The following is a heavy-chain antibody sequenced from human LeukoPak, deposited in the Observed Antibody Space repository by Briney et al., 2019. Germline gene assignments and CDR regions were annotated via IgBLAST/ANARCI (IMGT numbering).Heavy chain of an antibody. CDR2: INHSGST. CDR1: GGSISSYY. Sequence: PPETLSLTCTVSGGSISSYYWSWIRQPPGKGLEWIGEINHSGSTNYNPSLKSRVTISVDTSKNQFSLKLSSVTAADTAVYYCARVTIAAAGGFDPWGQGTLVTVSS. CDR3: ARVTIAAAGGFDP. V-gene: IGHV4-34*01. J-gene: IGHJ5*02. D-gene: IGHD6-13*01.